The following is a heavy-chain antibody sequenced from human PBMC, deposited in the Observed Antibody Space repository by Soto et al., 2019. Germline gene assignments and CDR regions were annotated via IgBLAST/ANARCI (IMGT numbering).Heavy chain of an antibody. D-gene: IGHD1-26*01. Sequence: PGGSLRLSCAASGFTFRNYDRHWVRQAPGKGLEWVSFLSGSGGGTYYADSVKGRFTISRDNSKNTLYLQMNSLRAEDTAVYYCAPLGPARFLASWGQGTMVTVSS. CDR2: LSGSGGGT. CDR1: GFTFRNYD. V-gene: IGHV3-23*01. CDR3: APLGPARFLAS. J-gene: IGHJ4*02.